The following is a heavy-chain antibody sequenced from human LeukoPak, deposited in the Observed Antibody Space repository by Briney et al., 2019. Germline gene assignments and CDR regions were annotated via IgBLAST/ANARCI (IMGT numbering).Heavy chain of an antibody. D-gene: IGHD7-27*01. CDR2: ISVTGGNT. V-gene: IGHV3-23*01. CDR1: GFTFSSYG. CDR3: ANRNWDQGGYHFDY. J-gene: IGHJ4*02. Sequence: GRSLRLSCAASGFTFSSYGMHWVRQAPGKGLEWVSAISVTGGNTHYADSVKGRFTISRDNSKNTVYLRMNSLRVEDTAIYYCANRNWDQGGYHFDYWGQGTLVTVSS.